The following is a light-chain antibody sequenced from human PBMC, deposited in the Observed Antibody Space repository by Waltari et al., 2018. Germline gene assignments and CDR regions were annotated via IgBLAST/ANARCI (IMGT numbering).Light chain of an antibody. J-gene: IGKJ1*01. Sequence: DIVMTQSPNSLAVSLGERATINCTSSQRVLYNSKNKNYLAWYQQKPRQPPKLLIYWASTRESGVPDRFSGSGSGTDFTLSISSLQAEDVAVYYCQQHYISRTFGQGTRVEIK. CDR1: QRVLYNSKNKNY. V-gene: IGKV4-1*01. CDR2: WAS. CDR3: QQHYISRT.